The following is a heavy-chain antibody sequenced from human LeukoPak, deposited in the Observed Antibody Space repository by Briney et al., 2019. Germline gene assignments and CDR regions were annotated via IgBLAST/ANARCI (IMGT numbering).Heavy chain of an antibody. J-gene: IGHJ4*02. Sequence: PSETLSLTWTVSGGSINCYNWSWVRQPAGKGLEWIGRISTGGNTAYNPSLKSRITLSLDTTKNQLSLNLTSVTAADTDMYYCARSLVRSTYFDYWGQGTLVTVSS. CDR2: ISTGGNT. CDR3: ARSLVRSTYFDY. CDR1: GGSINCYN. D-gene: IGHD2-2*01. V-gene: IGHV4-4*07.